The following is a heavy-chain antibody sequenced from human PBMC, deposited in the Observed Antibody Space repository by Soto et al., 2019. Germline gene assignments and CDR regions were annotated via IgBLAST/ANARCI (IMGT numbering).Heavy chain of an antibody. CDR2: ISAYNGNT. V-gene: IGHV1-18*01. Sequence: GASVKVSCKASGYTFTSYGISWVRQAPGQGLEWMGWISAYNGNTNYAQKLQGRVTMTTDTSTSTAYMELRSLRSDDTAVYYCARGQEQQLVFGSASMFAYWGQGTLVTVSS. CDR3: ARGQEQQLVFGSASMFAY. CDR1: GYTFTSYG. D-gene: IGHD6-13*01. J-gene: IGHJ4*02.